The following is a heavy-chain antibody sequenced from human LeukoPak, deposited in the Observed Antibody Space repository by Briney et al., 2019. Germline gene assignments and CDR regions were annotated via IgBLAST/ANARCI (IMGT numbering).Heavy chain of an antibody. Sequence: GGSLRLSCAASGFTPSSYAMSWVGQAPGKRLGSVSAISGSGGSTYYADSVKGRFTISRDNSKNTLYLQMNSLRAEDTAVYYCATDGREGGNWFDPWGQGTLVTVSS. CDR3: ATDGREGGNWFDP. J-gene: IGHJ5*02. CDR2: ISGSGGST. CDR1: GFTPSSYA. D-gene: IGHD2-8*01. V-gene: IGHV3-23*01.